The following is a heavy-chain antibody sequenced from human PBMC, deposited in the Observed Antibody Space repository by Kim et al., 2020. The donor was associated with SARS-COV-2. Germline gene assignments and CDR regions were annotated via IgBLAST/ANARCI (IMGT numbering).Heavy chain of an antibody. CDR1: GFTFSSYG. Sequence: GGSLRLSCAASGFTFSSYGMHWVRQAPGKGLEWVAVISYDGSNKYYADSVKGRFTISRDNSKNTLYLQMNSLRAEDTAVYYCAKDSEQWELLLTYDYWGQGTLVTVSS. CDR3: AKDSEQWELLLTYDY. D-gene: IGHD1-26*01. J-gene: IGHJ4*02. CDR2: ISYDGSNK. V-gene: IGHV3-30*18.